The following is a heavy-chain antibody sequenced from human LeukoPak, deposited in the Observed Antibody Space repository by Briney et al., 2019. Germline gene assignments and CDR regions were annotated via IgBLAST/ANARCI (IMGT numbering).Heavy chain of an antibody. J-gene: IGHJ4*02. V-gene: IGHV3-30*02. CDR3: AKSSVLPWFGELLWNTYFDY. CDR1: GFTFSSYG. D-gene: IGHD3-10*01. CDR2: IRYDGSNK. Sequence: GGSLRLSCAASGFTFSSYGMHWVRQAPGKGLEWVAFIRYDGSNKYYADSVKGRFTISRDNSKNTLYLQMNSLRAEDTAVYYFAKSSVLPWFGELLWNTYFDYWGQGTLVTVSS.